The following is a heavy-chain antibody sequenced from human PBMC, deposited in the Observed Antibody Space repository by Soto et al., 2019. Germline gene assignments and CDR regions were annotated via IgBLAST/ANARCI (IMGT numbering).Heavy chain of an antibody. CDR2: ISSSSSTI. J-gene: IGHJ4*02. Sequence: EVQLVESGGGLVQPGGSLRLSCAASGFTFSSYSMNWVRQAPGKGLEWVSYISSSSSTIYYADSVKGRFTISRDNATNSLDLQMSSLRAEDTAVYYCASDPYCSSTSCYFDWGQGTLVSVSS. CDR3: ASDPYCSSTSCYFD. D-gene: IGHD2-2*01. V-gene: IGHV3-48*01. CDR1: GFTFSSYS.